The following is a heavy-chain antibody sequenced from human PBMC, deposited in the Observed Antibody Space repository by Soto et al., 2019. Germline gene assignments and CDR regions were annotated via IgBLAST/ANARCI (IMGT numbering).Heavy chain of an antibody. V-gene: IGHV2-26*01. CDR2: IFSNDEK. CDR1: GFSLSNARMG. CDR3: ARIWVGLRFLEWLPNWFDP. J-gene: IGHJ5*02. D-gene: IGHD3-3*01. Sequence: QVTLKESGPVLVKPTETLTLTCTVSGFSLSNARMGVSWIRQPPGKALEWLAHIFSNDEKSYSTSLKSRLTISKDTSKSQVVLTMTNMDPVDTATYYCARIWVGLRFLEWLPNWFDPWGQGTLVTVSS.